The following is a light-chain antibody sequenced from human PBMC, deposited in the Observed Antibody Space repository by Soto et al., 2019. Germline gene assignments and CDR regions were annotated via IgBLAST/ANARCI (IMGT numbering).Light chain of an antibody. CDR2: DAS. J-gene: IGKJ1*01. CDR1: QSVSSN. Sequence: EIVMTQSPATLSVSPGERATLSCRASQSVSSNLAWYQQKVGQAPRVLIYDASTRATGIPGRFSGSGSGTVFTLSISSLQSEDFAVYYCHQYNNWPETFGQGTKVEI. V-gene: IGKV3-15*01. CDR3: HQYNNWPET.